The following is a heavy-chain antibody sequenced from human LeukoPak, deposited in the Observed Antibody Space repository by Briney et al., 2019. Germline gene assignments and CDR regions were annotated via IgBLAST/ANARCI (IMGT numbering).Heavy chain of an antibody. D-gene: IGHD6-19*01. Sequence: SETLSLTCTVSGGSISGSTYSWGWIRQPPGKGLEWIVTIYYTGSTYYSPSLKSRVTISVDTSKNQFSLKLSSVTAADTAVYYCARHSLPPSGWQHYFDYWGQGTLVTVSS. CDR3: ARHSLPPSGWQHYFDY. CDR1: GGSISGSTYS. CDR2: IYYTGST. V-gene: IGHV4-39*01. J-gene: IGHJ4*02.